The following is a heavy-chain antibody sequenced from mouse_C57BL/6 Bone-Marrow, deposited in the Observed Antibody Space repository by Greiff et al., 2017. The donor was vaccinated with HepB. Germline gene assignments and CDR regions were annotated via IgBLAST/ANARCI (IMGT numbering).Heavy chain of an antibody. V-gene: IGHV5-16*01. CDR3: ARDGAVTTWTYWYFDV. D-gene: IGHD2-1*01. J-gene: IGHJ1*03. Sequence: EVKVVESEGGLVQPGSSMKLSCTASGFTFSDYYMAWVRQVPEKGLEWVANINYDGSSTYYLDSLKSRFIISRDNAKNILYLQMSSLKSEDTATYYCARDGAVTTWTYWYFDVWGTGTTVTVSS. CDR2: INYDGSST. CDR1: GFTFSDYY.